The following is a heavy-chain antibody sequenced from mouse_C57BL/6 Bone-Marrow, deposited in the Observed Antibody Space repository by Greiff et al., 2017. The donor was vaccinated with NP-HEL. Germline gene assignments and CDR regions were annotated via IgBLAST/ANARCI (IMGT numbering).Heavy chain of an antibody. CDR3: TTDYD. J-gene: IGHJ2*01. D-gene: IGHD2-4*01. CDR1: GFNIKDDY. CDR2: IDPANGDT. V-gene: IGHV14-4*01. Sequence: VQLQQSGAELVRPGASVKLSCTASGFNIKDDYMHWVKQRPEPGLEWIGWIDPANGDTEYASKFQGKATIPADTPSNTSYLQLSSLTSEDTAVYYCTTDYDWGQGTTLTVSS.